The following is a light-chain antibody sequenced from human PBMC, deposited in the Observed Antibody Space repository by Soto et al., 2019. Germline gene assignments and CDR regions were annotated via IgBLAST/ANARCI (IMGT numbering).Light chain of an antibody. J-gene: IGKJ2*01. CDR3: QQYNNWPPYT. CDR2: CAS. V-gene: IGKV3-15*01. Sequence: EIVMTQSPATLSVSPGERATLSCRASQSVSSNFAWYQQKHGQAPRLLIYCASTSATAIPARVSGSGSWTEFTITISSLQYEDFAVDYCQQYNNWPPYTFGQGTKLEIK. CDR1: QSVSSN.